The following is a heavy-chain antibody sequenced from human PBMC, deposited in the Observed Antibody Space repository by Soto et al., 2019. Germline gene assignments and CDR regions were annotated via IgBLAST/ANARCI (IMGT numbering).Heavy chain of an antibody. CDR3: ARVRTENYYGMDV. Sequence: GGPLRLSCADSGFTFSTYWMSWVRQAPGKGLEWVANIKQDETEKYYVDSVKGRFAISRDNGKSTLYLQMNSLRAEDTAVYYCARVRTENYYGMDVWGQGTTVTVSS. CDR1: GFTFSTYW. J-gene: IGHJ6*02. V-gene: IGHV3-7*05. CDR2: IKQDETEK.